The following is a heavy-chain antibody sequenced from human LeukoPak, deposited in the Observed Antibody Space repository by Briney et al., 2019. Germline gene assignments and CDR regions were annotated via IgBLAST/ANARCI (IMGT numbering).Heavy chain of an antibody. Sequence: GGSLRLSCAASGFTFSSYWMSWVRQAPGKGLEWVTNIKQGGSEKYYVDSVKGRFTISRDNAKNSLYLQMNSLRAEDTAVYYCARGRQPPGAHYYYGMDVWGQGTTVTVSS. CDR3: ARGRQPPGAHYYYGMDV. CDR2: IKQGGSEK. V-gene: IGHV3-7*01. J-gene: IGHJ6*02. D-gene: IGHD3-10*01. CDR1: GFTFSSYW.